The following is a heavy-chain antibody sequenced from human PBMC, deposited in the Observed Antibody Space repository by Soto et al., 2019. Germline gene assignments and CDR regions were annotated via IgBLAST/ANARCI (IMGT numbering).Heavy chain of an antibody. CDR2: IYSAGST. D-gene: IGHD4-17*01. Sequence: EVQLVETGGGLIQPGGSLRLSCAASGFTVSNNYMSWVRQAPGKGLEWVAVIYSAGSTYYADSVKGRFTVSRDNSKNTVYFQMNSLRSDDTAFYSCARGGSLRPLDFWGQGTLVTVSS. CDR1: GFTVSNNY. V-gene: IGHV3-53*02. CDR3: ARGGSLRPLDF. J-gene: IGHJ4*02.